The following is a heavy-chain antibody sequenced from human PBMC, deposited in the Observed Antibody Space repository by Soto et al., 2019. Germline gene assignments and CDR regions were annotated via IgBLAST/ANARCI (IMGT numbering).Heavy chain of an antibody. J-gene: IGHJ4*02. CDR1: GYDLKFINYW. CDR2: ISPGDSNT. CDR3: ARRTYESGWRHYFDY. Sequence: ETRKISCKASGYDLKFINYWIAWESQMPGKGLEWMGVISPGDSNTRYSPSFQGQVTFSADNSLNTAYLQWNTLRASDTAIYYCARRTYESGWRHYFDYWGQGTLVTVSS. D-gene: IGHD6-19*01. V-gene: IGHV5-51*01.